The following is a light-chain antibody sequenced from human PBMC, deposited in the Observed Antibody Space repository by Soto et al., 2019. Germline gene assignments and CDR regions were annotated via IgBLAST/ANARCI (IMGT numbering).Light chain of an antibody. CDR1: SSDVGNYNL. CDR2: EGT. CDR3: QSYDSSLSGYV. J-gene: IGLJ1*01. Sequence: QSALTQPASVSGSLGQSITISCTGTSSDVGNYNLVSWYQQHPGKAPKLMIYEGTKRPSGVSNRFSGSKSGNTASLTISGLQAEDEADYYCQSYDSSLSGYVFGTGTKVTVL. V-gene: IGLV2-14*02.